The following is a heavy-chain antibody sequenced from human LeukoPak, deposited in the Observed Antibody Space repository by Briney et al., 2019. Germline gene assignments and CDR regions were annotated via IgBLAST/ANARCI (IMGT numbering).Heavy chain of an antibody. D-gene: IGHD2-15*01. V-gene: IGHV3-53*01. J-gene: IGHJ5*02. Sequence: GGSLRLSCTVSGFTFSSNSMSWVRQAPGKGLEWVSFIYSDNTHYSYSVKGRFTISRDNSKNTLYLQMNSLRAEDTAVYYCAKGPRDGSITIWFDHWGQGTLVTVSS. CDR1: GFTFSSNS. CDR2: IYSDNT. CDR3: AKGPRDGSITIWFDH.